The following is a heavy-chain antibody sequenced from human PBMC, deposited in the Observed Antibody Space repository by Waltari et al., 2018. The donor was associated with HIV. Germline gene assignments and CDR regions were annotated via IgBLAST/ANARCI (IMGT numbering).Heavy chain of an antibody. Sequence: QLQLQESGPGLVKPSETLSLTCTVSGGSISSSSYYWGWIRQTPGKGLEWIGGIYYSGSTYYNPSLKSRVTISVDTSKNQFSLKLSSVTAADTAVYYCARANQTTYYDFWSGPYYPPYNWFDPWGQGTLVTVSS. CDR1: GGSISSSSYY. D-gene: IGHD3-3*01. CDR2: IYYSGST. J-gene: IGHJ5*02. V-gene: IGHV4-39*07. CDR3: ARANQTTYYDFWSGPYYPPYNWFDP.